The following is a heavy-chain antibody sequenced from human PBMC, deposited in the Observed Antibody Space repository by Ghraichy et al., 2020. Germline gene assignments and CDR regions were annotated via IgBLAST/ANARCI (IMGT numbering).Heavy chain of an antibody. CDR3: APLWSLDDYYYMDV. D-gene: IGHD5-18*01. CDR2: IYYSGST. CDR1: GGSISSSSYY. J-gene: IGHJ6*03. V-gene: IGHV4-39*01. Sequence: SQTLSLTCTVSGGSISSSSYYWGWIRQPPGKGLEWIGSIYYSGSTYYNPSLKSRVTISVDTSKNQFSLKLSSVTAADTAVYYCAPLWSLDDYYYMDVWGKGTTVTVSS.